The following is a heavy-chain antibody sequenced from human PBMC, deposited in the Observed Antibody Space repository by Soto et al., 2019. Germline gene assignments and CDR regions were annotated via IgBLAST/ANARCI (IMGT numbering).Heavy chain of an antibody. CDR3: ARDPLDADCSGGSCKPRYYYGMDV. D-gene: IGHD2-15*01. CDR1: GGTFSSYA. Sequence: GASVKVSCKASGGTFSSYAIGWVRQAPGQGLEWMGGIIPIFGTANYAQKFQGRVTITADESTSTAYMELSSLRSEDTAVYYCARDPLDADCSGGSCKPRYYYGMDVWGQGTTVTVSS. V-gene: IGHV1-69*13. CDR2: IIPIFGTA. J-gene: IGHJ6*02.